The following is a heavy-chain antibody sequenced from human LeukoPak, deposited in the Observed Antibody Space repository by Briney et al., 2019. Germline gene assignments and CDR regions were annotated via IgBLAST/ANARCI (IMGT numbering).Heavy chain of an antibody. CDR2: ISYDGNNK. D-gene: IGHD3-22*01. V-gene: IGHV3-30*18. CDR3: AKAGYYDSGAYYYYLHY. Sequence: GRTLRLSRAASVFTLSTFGTHGVPEAPAKGLECVASISYDGNNKYYVGSVEGRFSLYRDNSRNTLYLQMNSRRNEDTVVYYCAKAGYYDSGAYYYYLHYGGQGKLVPVP. CDR1: VFTLSTFG. J-gene: IGHJ4*02.